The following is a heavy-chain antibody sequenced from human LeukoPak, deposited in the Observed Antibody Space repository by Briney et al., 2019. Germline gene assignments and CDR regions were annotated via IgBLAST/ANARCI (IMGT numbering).Heavy chain of an antibody. D-gene: IGHD5-18*01. CDR2: IYTSGST. CDR1: DGSISNYY. J-gene: IGHJ4*02. V-gene: IGHV4-4*07. CDR3: ARAYDKWRGYSYGHYFFDY. Sequence: SETLSLTCTVSDGSISNYYWTWIRQPAGKGLEWIGHIYTSGSTTYNPSLQSRVTMSVGTSKKQFSLKLSSVTAADTAIYYCARAYDKWRGYSYGHYFFDYWGQGTLVTVSS.